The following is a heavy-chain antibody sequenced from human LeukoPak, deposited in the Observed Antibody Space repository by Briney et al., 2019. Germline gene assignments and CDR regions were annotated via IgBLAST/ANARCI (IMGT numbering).Heavy chain of an antibody. J-gene: IGHJ4*02. D-gene: IGHD2-2*01. CDR1: GYTFTSYD. CDR3: AIDGGYCSSTSCSKLFDY. V-gene: IGHV1-8*03. Sequence: ASVKVSCKASGYTFTSYDINWVRQATGQGLEWMGWMNPNSGNTGYAQKFQGRVTITRNTSISTAYMELSSLRSEDTAVYYCAIDGGYCSSTSCSKLFDYWGQGTLVTVSS. CDR2: MNPNSGNT.